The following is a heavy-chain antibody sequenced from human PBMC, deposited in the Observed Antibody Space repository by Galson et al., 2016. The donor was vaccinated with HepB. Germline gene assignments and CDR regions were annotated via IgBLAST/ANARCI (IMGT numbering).Heavy chain of an antibody. V-gene: IGHV3-7*04. D-gene: IGHD6-19*01. CDR3: AGSTGWLLYY. CDR1: GFTFSTYW. Sequence: LRLSCAGSGFTFSTYWMTWVRQAPGKGLEWVANINQDGSETYYLDSVEGRFTISRDNAENSLYLQMNSLKDEDTAVYFCAGSTGWLLYYWGQGTLVTVSS. CDR2: INQDGSET. J-gene: IGHJ4*02.